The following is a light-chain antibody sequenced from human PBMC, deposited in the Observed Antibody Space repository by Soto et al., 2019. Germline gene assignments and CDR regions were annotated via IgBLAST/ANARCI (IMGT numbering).Light chain of an antibody. CDR2: RAS. Sequence: EIVMTQSPATLSVSPGERATLSCRASQRVSNNLAWYQQKPGQAPRLLIYRASTRASGIPARFSGSGSGTDFTLTISSLRSEDFAVSYCQQYNNWPPAWTFGQGTKVEIK. J-gene: IGKJ1*01. V-gene: IGKV3-15*01. CDR3: QQYNNWPPAWT. CDR1: QRVSNN.